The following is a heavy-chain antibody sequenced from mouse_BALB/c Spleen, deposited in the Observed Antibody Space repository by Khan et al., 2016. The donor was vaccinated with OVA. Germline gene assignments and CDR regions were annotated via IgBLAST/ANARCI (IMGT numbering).Heavy chain of an antibody. CDR1: GFSLTSYG. CDR2: IWAGGST. J-gene: IGHJ3*01. CDR3: AREGSTMITTAFAY. V-gene: IGHV2-9*02. Sequence: QVQLKESGPGLVAPSQSLSITCTVSGFSLTSYGVHWVHQPPGKGLEWLGVIWAGGSTNYNSALMSRLSIRKDNSKSQVFLKMKSLQTDDTAMYYCAREGSTMITTAFAYWGQGTLVTVSA. D-gene: IGHD2-4*01.